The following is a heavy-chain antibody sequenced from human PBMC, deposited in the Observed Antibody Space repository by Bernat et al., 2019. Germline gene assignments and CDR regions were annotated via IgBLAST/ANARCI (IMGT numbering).Heavy chain of an antibody. CDR3: ASMGGYDSADAFDI. V-gene: IGHV3-48*03. CDR2: ISSSGSTI. D-gene: IGHD5-12*01. J-gene: IGHJ3*02. CDR1: GFTFSSYE. Sequence: EVQLVESGGGLVQPGGSLRLSCAASGFTFSSYEMNWVRQAPGKGLEWVSYISSSGSTIYYADSVKGRFTISQDKAKNSLYLQMKSLGAEDTAVYYCASMGGYDSADAFDIWGQGTMVTVSS.